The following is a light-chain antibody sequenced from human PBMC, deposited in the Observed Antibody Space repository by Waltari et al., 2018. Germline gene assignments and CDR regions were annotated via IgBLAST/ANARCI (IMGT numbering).Light chain of an antibody. CDR3: QQYDDWPPKYS. V-gene: IGKV3-15*01. J-gene: IGKJ2*01. Sequence: EVVVTQTPAALSVSPGYGVTLSCRASQSSSSNLAWYQQKAGQAPRLLIYRASIRSADVPARFSGSGSGTEFTLTISSLQSEDFAVYFCQQYDDWPPKYSFGQGTKLEIK. CDR2: RAS. CDR1: QSSSSN.